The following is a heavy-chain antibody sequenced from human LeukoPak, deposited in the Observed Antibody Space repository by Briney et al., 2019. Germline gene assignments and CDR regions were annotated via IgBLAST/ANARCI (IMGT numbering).Heavy chain of an antibody. J-gene: IGHJ4*02. V-gene: IGHV1-2*02. CDR2: INPNSGST. CDR1: GYTFTGYY. CDR3: ARGRWFGELLCPFDY. Sequence: ASVKVSCKASGYTFTGYYMHWVRQAHGQGLEWMGWINPNSGSTNYAQKFQGRVTMTRDTSISTAYMELSRLRSDDTAVYYCARGRWFGELLCPFDYWGQGTLVTVSS. D-gene: IGHD3-10*01.